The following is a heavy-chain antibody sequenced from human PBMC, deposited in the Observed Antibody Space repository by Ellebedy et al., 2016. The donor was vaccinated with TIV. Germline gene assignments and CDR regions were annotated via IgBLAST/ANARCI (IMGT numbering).Heavy chain of an antibody. J-gene: IGHJ5*02. V-gene: IGHV3-74*01. CDR1: GFSFSSYW. CDR3: ARDLVLGSGSSDS. Sequence: GESLKISXAASGFSFSSYWMQWVRQTPGKGLVWVSRIRGDGVDTNYADSVKGQFTISRDNARNTLFLQMNDLGDDDTAVYYCARDLVLGSGSSDSWGQGTLVTVSS. CDR2: IRGDGVDT. D-gene: IGHD3-10*01.